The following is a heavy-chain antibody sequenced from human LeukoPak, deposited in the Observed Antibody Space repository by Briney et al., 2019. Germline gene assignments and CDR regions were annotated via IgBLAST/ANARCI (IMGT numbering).Heavy chain of an antibody. J-gene: IGHJ4*02. Sequence: ASVKVSCKASGYTFTSYYMHWVRQAPGQGLEWMGIINPSGGSTTYAQKFQGRVAMTRDMTTSTVYMVLSSLRSEDTAVYYCARDFGIGTRVFDYWGQGTLVTVSS. CDR3: ARDFGIGTRVFDY. D-gene: IGHD1-26*01. CDR1: GYTFTSYY. V-gene: IGHV1-46*01. CDR2: INPSGGST.